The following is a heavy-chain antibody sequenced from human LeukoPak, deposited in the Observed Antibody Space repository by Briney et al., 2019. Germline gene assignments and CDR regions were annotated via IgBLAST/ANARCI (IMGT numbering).Heavy chain of an antibody. CDR2: INAGNGNT. CDR3: ARAGYCGGDCTTYYYYMDV. D-gene: IGHD2-21*01. J-gene: IGHJ6*03. Sequence: ASVKVSCKASGYTFTSYAMHWVRQAPGQRLEWMGWINAGNGNTKYSQKFQGRVTITRDTSASTAYMELSSLRSEDTAVYYCARAGYCGGDCTTYYYYMDVWGKGTTVTVSS. CDR1: GYTFTSYA. V-gene: IGHV1-3*01.